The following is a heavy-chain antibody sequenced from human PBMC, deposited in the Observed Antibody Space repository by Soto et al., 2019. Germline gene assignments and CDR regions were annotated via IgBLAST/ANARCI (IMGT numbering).Heavy chain of an antibody. D-gene: IGHD6-19*01. V-gene: IGHV4-59*01. CDR3: ARVRGSGWADY. Sequence: NPSDTLALTCTFSGGSIRSYYWSCIRQPPGKGLEWIGYIYYSGSTNYNPSLKSRVTISVDTSKNQFSLKLSSVTAADTAVYYCARVRGSGWADYWGQGTLVTVSS. CDR2: IYYSGST. CDR1: GGSIRSYY. J-gene: IGHJ4*02.